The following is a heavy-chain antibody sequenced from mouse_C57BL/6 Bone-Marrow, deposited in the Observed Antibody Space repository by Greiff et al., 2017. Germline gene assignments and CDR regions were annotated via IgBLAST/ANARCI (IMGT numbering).Heavy chain of an antibody. CDR3: ARRSYWYFDV. CDR2: IYPGRGNT. V-gene: IGHV1-76*01. CDR1: GYTFTDYY. J-gene: IGHJ1*03. Sequence: QVQLQQSGAELVRPGASVKLSCKASGYTFTDYYINWVKQRPGQGLEWIARIYPGRGNTYYNEKFKGKATLTAEKSSSTAYMQLSSLTSEDSAVYFCARRSYWYFDVWGTGTTVTVSS.